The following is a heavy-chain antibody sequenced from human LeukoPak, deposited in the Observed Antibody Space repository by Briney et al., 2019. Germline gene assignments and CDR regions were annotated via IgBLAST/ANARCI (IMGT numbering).Heavy chain of an antibody. CDR2: INPNSGGT. J-gene: IGHJ5*02. CDR1: GYTFTGYY. D-gene: IGHD3-10*01. V-gene: IGHV1-2*02. CDR3: ARGGLTMVRGKLHSVDP. Sequence: ASVKVSCKASGYTFTGYYMHWVRQAPGQGLEWMGWINPNSGGTNYAQKFQGRVTMTRDTSISTAYMELSSLRSEDTAVYYCARGGLTMVRGKLHSVDPWGQGTLVTVSS.